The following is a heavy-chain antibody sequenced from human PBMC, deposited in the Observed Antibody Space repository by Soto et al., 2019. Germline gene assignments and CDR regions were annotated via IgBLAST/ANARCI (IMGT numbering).Heavy chain of an antibody. V-gene: IGHV3-33*01. J-gene: IGHJ6*02. Sequence: PGGSLRLSCAASGFTFSRYGMHWVRQAPGKGLEWVAVIWYDGSNKYYADSVKGRFTISRDNSKNTLYLQMNSLRAEDTAVYYCARENWDSGYDAHYYYYGMDVWGQGTTVTVSS. D-gene: IGHD5-12*01. CDR3: ARENWDSGYDAHYYYYGMDV. CDR2: IWYDGSNK. CDR1: GFTFSRYG.